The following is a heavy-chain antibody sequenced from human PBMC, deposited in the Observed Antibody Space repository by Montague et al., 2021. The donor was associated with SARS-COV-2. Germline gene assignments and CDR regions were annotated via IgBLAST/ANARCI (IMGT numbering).Heavy chain of an antibody. CDR3: AHRLPGYQWFEEDTFDY. J-gene: IGHJ4*02. CDR1: GFSLSTSGMG. Sequence: PALVKPTQTLTLTCTFSGFSLSTSGMGVGWIRQPPGKALEWLALIYWNDDKRYSPSLKTRLTITKDTSNNQVVLTMTNMDPVDTATYYCAHRLPGYQWFEEDTFDYWGQGTPVTVSS. V-gene: IGHV2-5*01. CDR2: IYWNDDK. D-gene: IGHD3-10*01.